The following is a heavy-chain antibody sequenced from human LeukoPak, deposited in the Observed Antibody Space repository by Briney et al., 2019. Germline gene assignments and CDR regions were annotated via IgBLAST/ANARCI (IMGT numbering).Heavy chain of an antibody. Sequence: GGSLRLSCAASGFTFSSYGMHWVRQAPGKGLEWVAVISDDGSNKYYADSVKGRFTISRDNSKNTLYLQMNSLRAEDTAVYYCAKVLCGDDCYWGDYFDYWGQGTLVTVSS. CDR2: ISDDGSNK. D-gene: IGHD2-21*02. CDR1: GFTFSSYG. J-gene: IGHJ4*02. CDR3: AKVLCGDDCYWGDYFDY. V-gene: IGHV3-30*18.